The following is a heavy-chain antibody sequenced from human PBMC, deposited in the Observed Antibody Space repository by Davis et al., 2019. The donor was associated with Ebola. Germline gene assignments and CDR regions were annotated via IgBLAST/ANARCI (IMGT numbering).Heavy chain of an antibody. CDR1: GGSFSGYY. V-gene: IGHV4-34*01. CDR2: INHSGST. CDR3: ARGPSIANFDY. J-gene: IGHJ4*02. D-gene: IGHD6-6*01. Sequence: MPSETLSLTCVVYGGSFSGYYWSWIRQPPGKGLEWIGEINHSGSTNYNPSLKSRVTISVDTSKNQFSLKLSSVTAADTAVYYCARGPSIANFDYWGQGTLVTVSS.